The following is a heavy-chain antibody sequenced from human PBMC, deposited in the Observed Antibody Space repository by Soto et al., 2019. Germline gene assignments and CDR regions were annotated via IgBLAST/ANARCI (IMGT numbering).Heavy chain of an antibody. CDR3: ARDQEDIVVVVAAPYYYYGMDV. V-gene: IGHV3-11*01. J-gene: IGHJ6*02. CDR1: GFTFSDYY. CDR2: ISSSGSTI. D-gene: IGHD2-15*01. Sequence: PGGSLRLSCAASGFTFSDYYMSWIRQAPGKGLEWVSYISSSGSTIYYADSVKGRSTISRDNAKNSLYLQMNSLRAEDTAVYYCARDQEDIVVVVAAPYYYYGMDVWGQGTTVTVSS.